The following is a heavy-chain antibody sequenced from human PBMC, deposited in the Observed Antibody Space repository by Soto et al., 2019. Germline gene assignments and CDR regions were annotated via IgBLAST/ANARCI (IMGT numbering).Heavy chain of an antibody. CDR2: ISWDGGST. CDR3: AKDIGEYSSSFYYYGMDV. D-gene: IGHD6-13*01. Sequence: PGGSLRLSCAASGFTFDDYTMHWVRQAPGKGLEWVSLISWDGGSTYYADSVKGRFTISRDNSKNSLYLQMNSLRTEDTALYYCAKDIGEYSSSFYYYGMDVWGQGTTVTVSS. V-gene: IGHV3-43*01. J-gene: IGHJ6*02. CDR1: GFTFDDYT.